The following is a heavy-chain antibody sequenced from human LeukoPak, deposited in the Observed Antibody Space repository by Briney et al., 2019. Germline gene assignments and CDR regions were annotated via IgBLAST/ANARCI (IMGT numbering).Heavy chain of an antibody. CDR3: ARGGREYFDWIFNPFDY. V-gene: IGHV3-64*01. D-gene: IGHD3-9*01. CDR1: GFTFSSYA. J-gene: IGHJ4*02. Sequence: PGGSLRLSCAASGFTFSSYAMHWVRQAPGKGLEYVSAISSNGGSTYYANSVKGRFTISRDNSKNTLYLQMGSLRAEDMAVYYCARGGREYFDWIFNPFDYWGQGTLVTVSS. CDR2: ISSNGGST.